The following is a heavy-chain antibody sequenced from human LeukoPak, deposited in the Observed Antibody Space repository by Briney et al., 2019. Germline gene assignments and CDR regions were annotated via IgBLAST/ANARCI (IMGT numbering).Heavy chain of an antibody. D-gene: IGHD3-9*01. J-gene: IGHJ6*04. CDR2: INSDESST. Sequence: GGSLRLSCAASGFTFSSYWIHWVRQAPGKGLVWVSRINSDESSTSYADSVKGRFTISRDNAKNTLYLQMNSLSAEDTAVYYCARGGVRYFNAMDVWGKGTTVTVSP. CDR3: ARGGVRYFNAMDV. V-gene: IGHV3-74*01. CDR1: GFTFSSYW.